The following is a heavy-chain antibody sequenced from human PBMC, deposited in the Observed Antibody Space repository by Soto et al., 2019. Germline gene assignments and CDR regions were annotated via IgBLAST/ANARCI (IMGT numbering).Heavy chain of an antibody. J-gene: IGHJ4*02. CDR1: GLIFSNYK. CDR3: ARDTNGLHY. V-gene: IGHV3-74*01. D-gene: IGHD2-8*01. CDR2: INTDGSIT. Sequence: GGSLRLSCAASGLIFSNYKMHWVRQAPGKGLVWVSRINTDGSITDYADSVKGRFTVSRDNAKNTMCLQMNSLTADDTAVYYCARDTNGLHYWGQGTLVTVSS.